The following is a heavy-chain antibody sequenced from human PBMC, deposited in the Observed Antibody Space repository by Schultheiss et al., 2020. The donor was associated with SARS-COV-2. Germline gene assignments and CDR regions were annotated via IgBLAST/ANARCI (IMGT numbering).Heavy chain of an antibody. D-gene: IGHD5-24*01. V-gene: IGHV3-73*01. CDR3: ASCGVEMATIRHCDAFDI. J-gene: IGHJ3*02. CDR1: GFTFSGSA. CDR2: IRSKANSYAT. Sequence: GGSLRLSCAASGFTFSGSAMHWVRQASGKGLEWVGRIRSKANSYATAYAAAVKGRFTISRDNSKNTLYLQMNSLRAEDTAVYYCASCGVEMATIRHCDAFDIWGQGTLVTVSS.